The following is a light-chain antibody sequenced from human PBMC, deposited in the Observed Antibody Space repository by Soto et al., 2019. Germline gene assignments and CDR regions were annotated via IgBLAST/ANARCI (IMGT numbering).Light chain of an antibody. Sequence: QSALTQPASVSGSPGQSITISCTGSSSDVGRYNIVSWYQQHPGKAPKLMIYEGTQRPSGVSDRFSGSKSGNTASLTISGLHAEDEADYYCCSYAGDRDLIFGGGTKLTVL. CDR2: EGT. CDR3: CSYAGDRDLI. CDR1: SSDVGRYNI. V-gene: IGLV2-23*01. J-gene: IGLJ2*01.